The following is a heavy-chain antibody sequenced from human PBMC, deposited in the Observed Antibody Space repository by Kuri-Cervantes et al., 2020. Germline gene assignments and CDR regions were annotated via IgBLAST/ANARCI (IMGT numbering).Heavy chain of an antibody. CDR1: GYTFTSYD. CDR2: MNPNSGNT. CDR3: ARARLVGYYYYYGMDV. Sequence: ASVKVSCKASGYTFTSYDINWVRQATGQGLEWMGWMNPNSGNTGYAQKFQGRVTMTRNTSISTAYMELSSLRSEDTAVYYCARARLVGYYYYYGMDVWGQGTTVTVSS. V-gene: IGHV1-8*01. D-gene: IGHD1-26*01. J-gene: IGHJ6*02.